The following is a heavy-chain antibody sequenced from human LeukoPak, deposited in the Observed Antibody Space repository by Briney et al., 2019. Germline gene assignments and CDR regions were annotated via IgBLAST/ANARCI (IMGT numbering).Heavy chain of an antibody. CDR3: AKDMGFYYYYGMDV. V-gene: IGHV3-43*01. Sequence: PGGSLRLSCAASGFTFDDYTMHWARQAPGKGLEWVSLISWDGGSTYYADSVKGRFTISRDNSKNSLYLQMNSLRTEDTALYYCAKDMGFYYYYGMDVWGQGATVTVSS. D-gene: IGHD1-26*01. CDR2: ISWDGGST. J-gene: IGHJ6*02. CDR1: GFTFDDYT.